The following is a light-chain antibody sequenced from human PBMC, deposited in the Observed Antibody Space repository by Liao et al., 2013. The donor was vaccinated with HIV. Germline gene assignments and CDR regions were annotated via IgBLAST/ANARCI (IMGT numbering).Light chain of an antibody. V-gene: IGLV3-21*01. Sequence: SYELTQSPSASVAPGKTASITCGGDSIGSKSVHWYQQKPGQAPVPVIYYDTVRPSGIPDRFSGSNSGDTATLTINRVEAGDEADYYCQVWDINSDQDVVFGGGTELTVL. CDR3: QVWDINSDQDVV. CDR2: YDT. CDR1: SIGSKS. J-gene: IGLJ2*01.